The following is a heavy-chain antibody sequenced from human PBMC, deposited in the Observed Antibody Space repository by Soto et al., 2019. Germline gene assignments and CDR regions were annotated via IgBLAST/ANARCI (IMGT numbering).Heavy chain of an antibody. CDR2: MNPNSGNT. D-gene: IGHD6-19*01. CDR3: ARDYSSGYGMDV. Sequence: GASVKVSCKASGYTFTSYDINWVRQATGQGLEWMGWMNPNSGNTDYAQKFQGRVTMTRNTSISTAYMELSSLRSEDTAVYYCARDYSSGYGMDVWGQGNTVTVS. V-gene: IGHV1-8*01. J-gene: IGHJ6*02. CDR1: GYTFTSYD.